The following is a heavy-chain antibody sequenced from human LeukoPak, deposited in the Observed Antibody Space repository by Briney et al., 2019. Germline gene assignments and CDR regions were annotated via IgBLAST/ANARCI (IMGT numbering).Heavy chain of an antibody. CDR3: ARVSMIRGVTSWFDP. J-gene: IGHJ5*02. D-gene: IGHD3-10*01. V-gene: IGHV3-48*04. Sequence: PGGSLRLSCAASGFTFSYYSMNWVRQAPGKGLEWVSYISRSGSPIYYADPVKGRFTISRDNAKNSLYLQMNSLRAEDTAVYYCARVSMIRGVTSWFDPWGQGTLVTVSS. CDR2: ISRSGSPI. CDR1: GFTFSYYS.